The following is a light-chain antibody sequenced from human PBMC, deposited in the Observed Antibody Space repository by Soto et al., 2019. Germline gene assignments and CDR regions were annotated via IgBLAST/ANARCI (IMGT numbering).Light chain of an antibody. CDR1: QSLLHSNGYNY. CDR2: LGS. CDR3: MQPLQSST. Sequence: DIVITQSPLSLPVTPGEPASISCSSSQSLLHSNGYNYLDWYLQKPGQSPQLLIYLGSNRTSGVPDRFSGSGSGTDFTLKISRVEAEDVGVYYCMQPLQSSTFGQGTKVDIK. J-gene: IGKJ1*01. V-gene: IGKV2-28*01.